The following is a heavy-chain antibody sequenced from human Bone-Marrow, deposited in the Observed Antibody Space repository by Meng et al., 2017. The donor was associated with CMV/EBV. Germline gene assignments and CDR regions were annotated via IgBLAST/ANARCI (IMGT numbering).Heavy chain of an antibody. Sequence: GGSLRLSCKGSGYSFTSYWIGWVRQMPGKGLEWMGIIYPDDSDARYSPSFKGQVTISADKSVSTAYLQWSSLKASDTAMYYCAREVKIAARRAYYYYGMDVWGQGTTVTVSS. CDR3: AREVKIAARRAYYYYGMDV. J-gene: IGHJ6*02. CDR1: GYSFTSYW. CDR2: IYPDDSDA. D-gene: IGHD6-6*01. V-gene: IGHV5-51*01.